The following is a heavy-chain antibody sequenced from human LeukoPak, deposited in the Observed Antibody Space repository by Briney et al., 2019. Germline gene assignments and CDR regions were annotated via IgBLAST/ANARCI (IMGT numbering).Heavy chain of an antibody. D-gene: IGHD1-26*01. CDR3: TRAVGLGPGAHFDQ. Sequence: GGSLRLSCAASGFSFSRYYMSWVRQTPGKALEWISYISTSGISVHYADSVRGRFTASKDDAKNSLHLQMDSLRVEDTAVYYCTRAVGLGPGAHFDQWGQGALVIVSS. V-gene: IGHV3-11*01. J-gene: IGHJ4*02. CDR1: GFSFSRYY. CDR2: ISTSGISV.